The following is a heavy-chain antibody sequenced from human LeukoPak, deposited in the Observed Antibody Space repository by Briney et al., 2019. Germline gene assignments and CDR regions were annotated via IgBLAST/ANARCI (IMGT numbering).Heavy chain of an antibody. V-gene: IGHV3-64D*06. J-gene: IGHJ4*02. CDR1: GFTFSRFS. CDR3: AYSNSWYLDY. CDR2: ISNNGGST. Sequence: PGGSLRLSCAASGFTFSRFSMTWVRQAPGKGLEYVSAISNNGGSTYHADSVKGRFTISRDNSKNTLYLQMSSLRAEDTAVYYCAYSNSWYLDYWGQGTLVTVSS. D-gene: IGHD6-13*01.